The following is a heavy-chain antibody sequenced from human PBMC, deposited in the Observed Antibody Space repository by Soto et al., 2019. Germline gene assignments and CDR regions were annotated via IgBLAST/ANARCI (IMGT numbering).Heavy chain of an antibody. D-gene: IGHD1-26*01. CDR1: GFTFSSYG. CDR3: ARDGVGDDYFDY. Sequence: QVQLVESGGGVVQPGRSLRLSCAASGFTFSSYGMHWVRQAPGKGLEWVAVIWYDGSNKYYADSVKGRFTISRDNSKNTLYLQMNSLRAEDTAVYYCARDGVGDDYFDYRGQGTLVTVSS. J-gene: IGHJ4*02. V-gene: IGHV3-33*01. CDR2: IWYDGSNK.